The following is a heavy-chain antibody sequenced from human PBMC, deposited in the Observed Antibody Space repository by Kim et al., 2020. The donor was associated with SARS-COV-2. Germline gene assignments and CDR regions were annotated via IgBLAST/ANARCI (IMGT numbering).Heavy chain of an antibody. Sequence: GGSLRLSCAASGFTFDDYAMHWVRQAPGKGLEWVSGINWNSGSKGYADSMKGRFTISRDNAKNSLYLQMNSLRTEDTALYYCAKHGSYYDTSGPFDYWGQGTLVTVSS. CDR2: INWNSGSK. D-gene: IGHD3-22*01. J-gene: IGHJ4*02. CDR3: AKHGSYYDTSGPFDY. V-gene: IGHV3-9*01. CDR1: GFTFDDYA.